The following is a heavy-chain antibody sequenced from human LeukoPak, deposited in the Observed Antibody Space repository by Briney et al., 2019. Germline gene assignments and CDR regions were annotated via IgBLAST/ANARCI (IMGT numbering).Heavy chain of an antibody. CDR3: ARHHSGWHFDS. CDR2: MYYSGET. V-gene: IGHV4-59*02. D-gene: IGHD6-19*01. J-gene: IGHJ4*02. Sequence: PSETLSLTCSVSGDFVGSYYWSWIRQHPGKGLEWIGCMYYSGETHYNPSLQSRVSMSIDTSKNQFSLKVYSLTAADTAVYYCARHHSGWHFDSWGQGIPVTVSS. CDR1: GDFVGSYY.